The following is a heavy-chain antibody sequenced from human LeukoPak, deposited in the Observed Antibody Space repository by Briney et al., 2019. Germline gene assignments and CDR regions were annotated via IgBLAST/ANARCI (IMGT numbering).Heavy chain of an antibody. V-gene: IGHV3-48*01. Sequence: GGSLRLSCAASGFTFSSYSMNWVRQAPGKGLEWVSYISSSSSTIYYADSVKGRFTISRDNAKNSLYLQMSSLRAEDTAVYYCASEYYYDSSGYYYVSSYFDYWGQGTLVTVSS. CDR3: ASEYYYDSSGYYYVSSYFDY. CDR2: ISSSSSTI. CDR1: GFTFSSYS. D-gene: IGHD3-22*01. J-gene: IGHJ4*02.